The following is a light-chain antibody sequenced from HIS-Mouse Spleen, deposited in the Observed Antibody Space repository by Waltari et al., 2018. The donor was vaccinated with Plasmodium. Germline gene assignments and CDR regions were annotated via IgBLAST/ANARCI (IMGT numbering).Light chain of an antibody. CDR2: AAS. CDR3: QQSYSTPGT. V-gene: IGKV1-39*01. J-gene: IGKJ4*01. Sequence: DITMTQPPSSLSASVGDRVTITCRASQSISSYLNWYQQKPGKAPKLLIYAASSLQSGVPSRFSGSGSGTDFTLTISSLQPEDFATYYCQQSYSTPGTFGGGTKVEIK. CDR1: QSISSY.